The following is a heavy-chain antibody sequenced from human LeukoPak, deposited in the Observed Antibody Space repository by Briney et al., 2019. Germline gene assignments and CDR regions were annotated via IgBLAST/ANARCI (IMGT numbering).Heavy chain of an antibody. CDR3: AKDSEYQLLLIDY. Sequence: GGSLRLSCAASGFTFSSYAMSWVRQAPGKGLEWVSAISGSGGSTYYADSVKGRSTISRDNSKNTLYLQMNSLRAEDTAVYYCAKDSEYQLLLIDYWGQGTLVTVSS. CDR2: ISGSGGST. D-gene: IGHD2-2*01. CDR1: GFTFSSYA. J-gene: IGHJ4*02. V-gene: IGHV3-23*01.